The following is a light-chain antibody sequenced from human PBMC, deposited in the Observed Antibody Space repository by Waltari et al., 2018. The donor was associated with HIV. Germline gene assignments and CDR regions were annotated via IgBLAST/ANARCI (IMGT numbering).Light chain of an antibody. CDR1: SRDVGGYNS. V-gene: IGLV2-14*01. J-gene: IGLJ1*01. Sequence: QSALTQPPSVSGSPGQSITISCTGTSRDVGGYNSVSWYQQHPGKAPKFMIYEVSNRPSGVSKRFSGSKSGNTASLTISGLQPEDEADYFCSSYTSSSTGVFGTGTKVTVL. CDR2: EVS. CDR3: SSYTSSSTGV.